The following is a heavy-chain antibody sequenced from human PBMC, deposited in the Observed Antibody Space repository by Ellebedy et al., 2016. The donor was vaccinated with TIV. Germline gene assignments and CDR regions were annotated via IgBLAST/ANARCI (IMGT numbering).Heavy chain of an antibody. Sequence: ASVKVSXXASGYTFTKYAMHWVCQAPGQGLEWMGWINPNSGATNYAQKFQGRVTMTRDTSIDTAYMELSRLNSDDTAVYYCARASYYGSGHPFDPWGQGTLVTVSS. J-gene: IGHJ5*02. CDR3: ARASYYGSGHPFDP. CDR2: INPNSGAT. D-gene: IGHD3-10*01. CDR1: GYTFTKYA. V-gene: IGHV1-2*02.